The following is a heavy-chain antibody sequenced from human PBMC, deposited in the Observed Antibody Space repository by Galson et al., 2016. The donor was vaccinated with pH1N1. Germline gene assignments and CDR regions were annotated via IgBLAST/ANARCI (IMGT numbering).Heavy chain of an antibody. CDR1: GYNFAKYW. CDR3: ARQGDTYGGDAFDM. J-gene: IGHJ3*02. V-gene: IGHV5-51*01. CDR2: VYPGDSDT. D-gene: IGHD5-18*01. Sequence: QSGAEVKKPGESLMISCEGSGYNFAKYWIAWVRQMPGKGLEWMGIVYPGDSDTTYSPSFQGHVTISADKSKSSVYLQWRSPKASDTAMYYCARQGDTYGGDAFDMWGQGTLVTISS.